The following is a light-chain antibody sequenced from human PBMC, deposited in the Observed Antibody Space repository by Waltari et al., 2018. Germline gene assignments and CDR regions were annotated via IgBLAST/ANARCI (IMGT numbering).Light chain of an antibody. CDR1: SSNIGNNH. V-gene: IGLV1-47*01. J-gene: IGLJ2*01. CDR2: DGD. Sequence: QSLLTQSPSASGTPGQRVSISCSGSSSNIGNNHVYWYQHFPGTAPRLLIYDGDRRPSGAPERFSASKSGTSASLAISGLRSEDEADYYCAAWDDSRSVVFGGGTRLTVL. CDR3: AAWDDSRSVV.